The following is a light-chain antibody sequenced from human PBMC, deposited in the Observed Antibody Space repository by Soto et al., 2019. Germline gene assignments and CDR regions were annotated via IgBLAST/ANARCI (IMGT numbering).Light chain of an antibody. Sequence: DIQMTQSPSSLSASVGDRVAITCRANQSIGNDLGWYQQNPGKAPKLLIYAASSLESGVPSRFSGSKSGTEFTLTISSLEPEDFATYYWLQHSGYPWTFGQGTKVEIK. CDR1: QSIGND. CDR3: LQHSGYPWT. V-gene: IGKV1-17*01. J-gene: IGKJ1*01. CDR2: AAS.